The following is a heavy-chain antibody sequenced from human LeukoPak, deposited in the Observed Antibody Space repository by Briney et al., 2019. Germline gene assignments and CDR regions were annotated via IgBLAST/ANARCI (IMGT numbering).Heavy chain of an antibody. J-gene: IGHJ4*02. Sequence: GGSLRLSCAASGFTFSSYWMSWVRQAPGKGLEWVANIKQDGSEKYYVDSVKGRFTIPRDNAKNSLYLQMNSLRAEDTAVYYCARVPRYFDWSYYNDYWGQGTLVTVSS. CDR1: GFTFSSYW. CDR3: ARVPRYFDWSYYNDY. D-gene: IGHD3-9*01. V-gene: IGHV3-7*03. CDR2: IKQDGSEK.